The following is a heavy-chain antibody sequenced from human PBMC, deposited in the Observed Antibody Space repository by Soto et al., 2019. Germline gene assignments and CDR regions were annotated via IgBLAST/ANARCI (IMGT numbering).Heavy chain of an antibody. D-gene: IGHD3-16*01. V-gene: IGHV4-59*08. J-gene: IGHJ3*02. Sequence: SETLSLTCTVSGGSISSYYWSWIRQPPGKGLEWIGYIYYSGSTNYNPSLKSRVTISVDTSKNQFSLKLSSVTAADTAVYYCARHQGGDYLVAFDIWGQGTMVTVSS. CDR2: IYYSGST. CDR1: GGSISSYY. CDR3: ARHQGGDYLVAFDI.